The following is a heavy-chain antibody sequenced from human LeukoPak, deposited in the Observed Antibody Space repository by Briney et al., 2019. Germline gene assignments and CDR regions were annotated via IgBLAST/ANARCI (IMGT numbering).Heavy chain of an antibody. CDR2: ISSSGSTI. CDR3: AELGITMIGGV. J-gene: IGHJ6*04. CDR1: GFTFSSYE. D-gene: IGHD3-10*02. Sequence: GGSLRLSCAASGFTFSSYEMNWVRQALGKGLEWVSYISSSGSTIYYADSVKGRFTISRDNAKNSLYLQMNSLGAEDTAVYYCAELGITMIGGVWGKGTTVTISS. V-gene: IGHV3-48*03.